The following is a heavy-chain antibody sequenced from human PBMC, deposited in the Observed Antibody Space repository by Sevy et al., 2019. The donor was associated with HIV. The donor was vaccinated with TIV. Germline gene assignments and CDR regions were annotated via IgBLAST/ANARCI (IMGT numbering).Heavy chain of an antibody. D-gene: IGHD6-13*01. CDR1: GFTFSTYS. Sequence: GGSLRLSCAASGFTFSTYSMNWVRQAPGKGLEWVSSISSRSSHIYYADSGKGRFTVPRDNAKNSEYLQMNSLRAEDTAMYYCTRARGGVAASGDYWGQGTLVTVSS. V-gene: IGHV3-21*06. CDR2: ISSRSSHI. CDR3: TRARGGVAASGDY. J-gene: IGHJ4*02.